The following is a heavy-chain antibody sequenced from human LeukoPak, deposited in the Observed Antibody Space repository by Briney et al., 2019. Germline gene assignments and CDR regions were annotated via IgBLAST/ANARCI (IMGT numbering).Heavy chain of an antibody. Sequence: GGSLRLSCAASGFTFSSYAMSWVRQAPGKGLEWVSAISGSGGSTYYADSVKGRFTISRDNSKNTLYLQMNSLRAEDTAVYYRANPLVRYYYYGMDVWGQGTTVTVSS. CDR3: ANPLVRYYYYGMDV. CDR2: ISGSGGST. CDR1: GFTFSSYA. V-gene: IGHV3-23*01. D-gene: IGHD3-16*01. J-gene: IGHJ6*02.